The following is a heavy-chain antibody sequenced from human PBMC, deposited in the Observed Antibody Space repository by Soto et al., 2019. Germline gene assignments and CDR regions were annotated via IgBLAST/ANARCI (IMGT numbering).Heavy chain of an antibody. CDR3: AFRGYSSSWYPFDY. V-gene: IGHV3-53*01. J-gene: IGHJ4*02. CDR2: IYSGGST. Sequence: GGSLRLSCAASGFTVSSNYMSWVGQAPGKGLAWISVIYSGGSTYYADSVKGRFTISTDNSKNTLYRQMISLRAEDSAVYYRAFRGYSSSWYPFDYWGQGTLVTVSS. CDR1: GFTVSSNY. D-gene: IGHD6-13*01.